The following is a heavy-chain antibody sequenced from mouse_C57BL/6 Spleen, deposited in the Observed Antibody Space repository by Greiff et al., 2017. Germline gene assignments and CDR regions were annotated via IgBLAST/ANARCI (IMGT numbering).Heavy chain of an antibody. J-gene: IGHJ1*03. D-gene: IGHD1-1*01. CDR2: ISSGSSTI. CDR1: GFTFSDYG. Sequence: VQLQESGGGLVKPGGSLKLSCAASGFTFSDYGMHWVRQAPEKGLEWVAYISSGSSTIYYADTVTGRFTIARDNAKNTLFLQMTSLRSEDTAMYYCARPYYYGSSYTWYFDVWGTGTTVTVSS. V-gene: IGHV5-17*01. CDR3: ARPYYYGSSYTWYFDV.